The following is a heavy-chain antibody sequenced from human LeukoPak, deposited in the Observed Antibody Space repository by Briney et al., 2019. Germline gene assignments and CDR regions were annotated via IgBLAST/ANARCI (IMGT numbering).Heavy chain of an antibody. CDR1: GFTFSSYG. V-gene: IGHV3-30*03. D-gene: IGHD5-12*01. Sequence: GGSLRLSCAASGFTFSSYGMHWVRQAPGKGLEWVAVMSYDGSNKYYADSVKCRFTISRDNSKNTLYLQMNSLRAEDTAVYYCASGYSGYDPPDYWGQGTLVTVSS. J-gene: IGHJ4*02. CDR2: MSYDGSNK. CDR3: ASGYSGYDPPDY.